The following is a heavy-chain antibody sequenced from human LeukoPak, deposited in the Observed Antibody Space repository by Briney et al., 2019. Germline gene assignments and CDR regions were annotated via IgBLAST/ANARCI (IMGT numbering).Heavy chain of an antibody. CDR1: GGTFSNYA. D-gene: IGHD2-21*01. Sequence: GASVKVSCKASGGTFSNYAISWVRQAPGQGLEWMGGIIPIFGTPKYAQTFQGRVTISADEMTGTAYMEVSSLTSADTAVYFCARDGHLYSKYYFDSWGQGTLVIVSS. J-gene: IGHJ4*02. V-gene: IGHV1-69*13. CDR3: ARDGHLYSKYYFDS. CDR2: IIPIFGTP.